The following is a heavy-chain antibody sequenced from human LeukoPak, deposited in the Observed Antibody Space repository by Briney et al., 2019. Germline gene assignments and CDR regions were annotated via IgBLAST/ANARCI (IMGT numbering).Heavy chain of an antibody. J-gene: IGHJ4*02. CDR2: IIPIFTTT. V-gene: IGHV1-69*05. D-gene: IGHD2-15*01. CDR3: ATVTCSGGSCYEDS. CDR1: GGTFSSYA. Sequence: SVKVSCKASGGTFSSYATSWVRQAPGQGLEWMGRIIPIFTTTNYAQKFQGRVTITTDESTSTAYMELSSLRSEDTALYYCATVTCSGGSCYEDSWGQGTLITVSS.